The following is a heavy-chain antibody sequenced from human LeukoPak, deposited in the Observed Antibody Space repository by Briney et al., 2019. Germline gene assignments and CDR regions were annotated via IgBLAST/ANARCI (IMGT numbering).Heavy chain of an antibody. CDR3: ARVDDGCYLGAFDY. V-gene: IGHV1-69*04. Sequence: SVKVSCKASGGTFSSYAISWVRQAPGQGLEWMGRIIPILGISNYAQKFQGRVTITADKSTSTAYMELSSPRSEDTAVYYCARVDDGCYLGAFDYWGQGTLVTVSS. CDR2: IIPILGIS. CDR1: GGTFSSYA. D-gene: IGHD2-15*01. J-gene: IGHJ4*02.